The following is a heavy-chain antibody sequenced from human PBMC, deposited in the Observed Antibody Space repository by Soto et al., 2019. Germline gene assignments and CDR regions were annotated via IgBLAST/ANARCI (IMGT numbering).Heavy chain of an antibody. J-gene: IGHJ3*02. CDR2: ISAYNGNT. V-gene: IGHV1-18*01. Sequence: ASVKVSCKASGYTFTSYGISWVRQAPGQGLEWMGWISAYNGNTNYAQKLQGRVTMTTDTSTSTAYMELRSLRSDDTAVYYCARDDYSNTDDAFDIWGQGTMVTVSS. D-gene: IGHD4-4*01. CDR1: GYTFTSYG. CDR3: ARDDYSNTDDAFDI.